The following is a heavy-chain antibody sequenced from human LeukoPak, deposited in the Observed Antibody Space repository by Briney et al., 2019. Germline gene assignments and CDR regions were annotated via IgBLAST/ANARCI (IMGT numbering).Heavy chain of an antibody. D-gene: IGHD3-3*01. J-gene: IGHJ6*03. CDR3: ARHDTTFGAAHFYMDV. CDR2: INHSGST. CDR1: GGSFSGYY. Sequence: SETLSLTCAAYGGSFSGYYWSWIRQPPGKGLEWIGEINHSGSTNYNPSLKSRVTISADTSKNQFSLKLSSVTAADTAVYYCARHDTTFGAAHFYMDVWAKGTTVTVSS. V-gene: IGHV4-34*01.